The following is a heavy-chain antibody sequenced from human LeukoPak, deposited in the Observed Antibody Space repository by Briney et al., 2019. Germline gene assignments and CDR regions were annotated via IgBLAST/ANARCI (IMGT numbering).Heavy chain of an antibody. J-gene: IGHJ4*02. CDR2: INPNSGGT. V-gene: IGHV1-2*02. Sequence: ASVKVSCKASGYTFTGYYMHWVRQAPGQGLEWMGWINPNSGGTSYAQKFQGRVTMTRDTSISTAYMELSRLRSDDTAVYYCAKHKTHDYGDYAFDYWGQGTLVTVSS. CDR3: AKHKTHDYGDYAFDY. CDR1: GYTFTGYY. D-gene: IGHD4-17*01.